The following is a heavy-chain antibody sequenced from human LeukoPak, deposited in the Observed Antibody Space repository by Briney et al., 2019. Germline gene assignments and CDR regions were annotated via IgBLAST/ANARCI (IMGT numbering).Heavy chain of an antibody. Sequence: GGSLRLSCSASGFTFSSYAMHWVRQAPGKGLEYVSAISSNGRSTYYGDSVTGRITISRDNSKNTLYLQVSSLRAEDTAVYYCVCGGRRVDDAFDIWGQGTMVTVSS. V-gene: IGHV3-64D*06. CDR3: VCGGRRVDDAFDI. J-gene: IGHJ3*02. CDR1: GFTFSSYA. CDR2: ISSNGRST. D-gene: IGHD4-23*01.